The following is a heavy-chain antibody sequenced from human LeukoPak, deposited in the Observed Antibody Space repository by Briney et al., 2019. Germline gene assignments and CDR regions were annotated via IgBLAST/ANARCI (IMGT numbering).Heavy chain of an antibody. V-gene: IGHV4-39*07. CDR3: ARHAPEDIAVVVAASAFDY. D-gene: IGHD2-15*01. J-gene: IGHJ4*02. Sequence: SETLSRTCTVSGGSISSSSYYWGWIRQPPGKGLEWIGSIYYSGSTYYNPSLKSRVTISVDTSKNQFSLKLSSVTAADTAVYYCARHAPEDIAVVVAASAFDYWGQGTLVTVSS. CDR2: IYYSGST. CDR1: GGSISSSSYY.